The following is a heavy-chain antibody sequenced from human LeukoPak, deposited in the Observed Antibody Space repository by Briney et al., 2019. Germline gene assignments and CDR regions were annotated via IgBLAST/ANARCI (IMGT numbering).Heavy chain of an antibody. Sequence: GGSLRLSCAASGFTFSSYAMSWVRQAPGKGLDWVSGISGSGGTTYYADSVQGRFTLSRDNSKNTLSLQMSSLRAEDTAVYYCTKGRGSSWYLHFDYWGQGTLVTVSS. V-gene: IGHV3-23*01. J-gene: IGHJ4*02. D-gene: IGHD6-13*01. CDR3: TKGRGSSWYLHFDY. CDR2: ISGSGGTT. CDR1: GFTFSSYA.